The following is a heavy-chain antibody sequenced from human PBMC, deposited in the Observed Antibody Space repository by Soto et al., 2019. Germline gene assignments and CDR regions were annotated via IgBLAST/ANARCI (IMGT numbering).Heavy chain of an antibody. CDR2: IYSGGST. CDR3: ARRTGSSRGFDP. J-gene: IGHJ5*02. CDR1: GFTVSSNY. D-gene: IGHD1-26*01. Sequence: EVQLVESGGGLVQPGGSPRLSCAASGFTVSSNYMSWVRQAPGKGLEWVSVIYSGGSTYYADSVKGRFTISRDNSKNTLYLQMNSLRAEDTAVYYCARRTGSSRGFDPWGQGTLVTVSS. V-gene: IGHV3-66*01.